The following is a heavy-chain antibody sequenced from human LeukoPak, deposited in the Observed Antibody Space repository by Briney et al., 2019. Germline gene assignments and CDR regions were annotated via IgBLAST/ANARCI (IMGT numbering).Heavy chain of an antibody. CDR3: ARAHYYGSGADY. J-gene: IGHJ4*02. V-gene: IGHV1-2*02. Sequence: ASVKVSCKASGYTFTGYYMHWVRQAPGQGLEWMGWINPNSGGTNYAQKFQGRVTMTRDTSISTAYMELSRLRSDVTAVYYCARAHYYGSGADYWGQGTLVTVSS. CDR2: INPNSGGT. CDR1: GYTFTGYY. D-gene: IGHD3-10*01.